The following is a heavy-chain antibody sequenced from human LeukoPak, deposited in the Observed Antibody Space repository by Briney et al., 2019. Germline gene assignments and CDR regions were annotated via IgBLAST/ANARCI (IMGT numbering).Heavy chain of an antibody. Sequence: SVKVSCKASGFTFTDHYMHWVRQVPGQGLEWMGWINGNSGATFYAQKSQDRITVTRDTSISTMYLELNRLTTDDTAVYYCVRDFDWGPDYWGQGTLVAVSS. CDR2: INGNSGAT. D-gene: IGHD3-9*01. CDR1: GFTFTDHY. J-gene: IGHJ4*02. V-gene: IGHV1-2*02. CDR3: VRDFDWGPDY.